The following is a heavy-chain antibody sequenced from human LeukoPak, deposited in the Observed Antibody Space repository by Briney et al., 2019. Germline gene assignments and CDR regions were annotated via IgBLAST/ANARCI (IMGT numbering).Heavy chain of an antibody. CDR3: ARDKDAFDI. J-gene: IGHJ3*02. CDR1: GGSVSSGSYY. V-gene: IGHV4-61*01. CDR2: ICYSGST. Sequence: SETLSLTCTVSGGSVSSGSYYWSWIRQPPGKGLEWIGYICYSGSTNYNPSLKSRVTISVDTSKNQFSLKLSSVTAADTAVYYCARDKDAFDIWGQGTMVTVSS.